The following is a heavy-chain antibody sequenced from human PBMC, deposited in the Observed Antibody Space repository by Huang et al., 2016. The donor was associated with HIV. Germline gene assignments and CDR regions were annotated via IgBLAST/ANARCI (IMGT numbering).Heavy chain of an antibody. D-gene: IGHD3-3*01. CDR2: INHSRST. Sequence: QVRLHQWGAGLLKPSETLSLTCAVYGGSFSGYYWTWIRQSPRKGLEWIGEINHSRSTNYNPSLKSRVSRSVDTSKKQFSVKLSSVTAADTAIYYCARGRGRSGYHLQFWGQGTLVSVSS. CDR3: ARGRGRSGYHLQF. CDR1: GGSFSGYY. J-gene: IGHJ4*02. V-gene: IGHV4-34*01.